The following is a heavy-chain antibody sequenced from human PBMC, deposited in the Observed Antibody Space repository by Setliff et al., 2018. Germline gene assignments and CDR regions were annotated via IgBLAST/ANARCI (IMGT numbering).Heavy chain of an antibody. CDR1: GYTFNNYV. J-gene: IGHJ4*02. Sequence: ASVKVSCKASGYTFNNYVIIWVRQAPGQGPEWMGWISAYSGETNYGQIFQGRITMTTDTPTSTAYMELRSLTTDDTAVYYCARCQTLRHFDWQTSFDYWGLGTLVTVSS. CDR2: ISAYSGET. D-gene: IGHD3-9*01. V-gene: IGHV1-18*01. CDR3: ARCQTLRHFDWQTSFDY.